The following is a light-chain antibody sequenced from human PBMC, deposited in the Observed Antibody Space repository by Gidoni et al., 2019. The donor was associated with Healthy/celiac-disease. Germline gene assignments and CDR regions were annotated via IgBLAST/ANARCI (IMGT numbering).Light chain of an antibody. CDR2: DAS. CDR1: QDISNY. V-gene: IGKV1-33*01. Sequence: DIQMTQSPSSLSASVGDRVTITCQASQDISNYLNWYQQKPGKAPKLLIYDASNLETGVPSRFSGSGSGTDFTFTISSLQPEDIATYYCQQYDNLPYTFXQXTKLEFK. CDR3: QQYDNLPYT. J-gene: IGKJ2*01.